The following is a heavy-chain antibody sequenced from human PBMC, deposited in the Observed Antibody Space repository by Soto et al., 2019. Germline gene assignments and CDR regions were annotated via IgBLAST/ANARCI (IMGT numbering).Heavy chain of an antibody. CDR3: ARHVNGQWFDP. D-gene: IGHD2-8*01. V-gene: IGHV4-59*08. Sequence: QVQLQESGPGLVKPSETLSLTCSVSGGSISNYYWSWIRQPPGKGLEWIGYIYYSGTTKYNPSLGRRVTISVYTSKNQFSLGLSSVTAADAAVYYCARHVNGQWFDPWGQGTLVTVSS. CDR1: GGSISNYY. J-gene: IGHJ5*02. CDR2: IYYSGTT.